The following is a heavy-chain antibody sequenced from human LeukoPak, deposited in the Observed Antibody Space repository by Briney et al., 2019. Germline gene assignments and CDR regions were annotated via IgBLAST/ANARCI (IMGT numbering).Heavy chain of an antibody. D-gene: IGHD6-19*01. CDR1: GGSISSGDYY. Sequence: SQTLSLTCTVSGGSISSGDYYWSWIRQPPGKGLEWIGYIYYSGSTNYNPSLKSRVTISVDKSKNQFSLKLSSVTAADTAVYYCARKNSSGWSKGAFDYWGQGTLVTVSS. J-gene: IGHJ4*02. V-gene: IGHV4-30-4*01. CDR3: ARKNSSGWSKGAFDY. CDR2: IYYSGST.